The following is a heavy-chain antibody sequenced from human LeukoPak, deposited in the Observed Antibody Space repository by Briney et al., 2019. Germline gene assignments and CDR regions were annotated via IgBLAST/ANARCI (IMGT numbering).Heavy chain of an antibody. CDR3: ARLPRPAAMGKIDWFDP. CDR1: GYTFTGYY. J-gene: IGHJ5*02. V-gene: IGHV1-2*02. CDR2: INPNSGGT. D-gene: IGHD2-2*01. Sequence: ASVKVSCKASGYTFTGYYMHWVRQAPGQGLEWMGWINPNSGGTNYAQKFQGRVTMTRDTSISTAYMELSRLRSDDTAVYYCARLPRPAAMGKIDWFDPWGQGTLVTVSS.